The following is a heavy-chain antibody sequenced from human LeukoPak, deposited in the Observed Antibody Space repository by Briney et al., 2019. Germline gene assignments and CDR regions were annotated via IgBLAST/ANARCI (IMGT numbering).Heavy chain of an antibody. CDR3: ARGSETTRFDY. J-gene: IGHJ4*02. V-gene: IGHV4-4*07. Sequence: SETLSLTCTVSGVSISSYYWRWIRQPAGKGLEWIGRIYSSGSTNYNPSLKSRVTMSVDTSKNQFSLKLTSVTAADTAVYYCARGSETTRFDYWGQGTLVTVSS. CDR1: GVSISSYY. CDR2: IYSSGST. D-gene: IGHD4-17*01.